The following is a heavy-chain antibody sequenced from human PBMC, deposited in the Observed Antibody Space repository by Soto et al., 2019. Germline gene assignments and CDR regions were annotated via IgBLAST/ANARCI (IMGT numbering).Heavy chain of an antibody. CDR1: GGSISSYY. J-gene: IGHJ4*02. CDR2: IYYSGST. CDR3: ARDYGSGSYGLDY. D-gene: IGHD3-10*01. V-gene: IGHV4-59*01. Sequence: SETLSLTCTVSGGSISSYYWSWIRQPPGKGLEWIGYIYYSGSTNYNPSLKSRVTISVDTSKNQFSLKLSSVTAADTAVYYCARDYGSGSYGLDYWGQGTLVTVS.